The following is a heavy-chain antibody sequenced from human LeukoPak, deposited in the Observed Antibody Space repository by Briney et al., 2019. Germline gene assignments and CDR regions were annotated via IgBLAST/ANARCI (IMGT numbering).Heavy chain of an antibody. Sequence: GGSLRLSCAASGFTLSSNYMSGVRQAPGKGLEGGSVIYSGGSTYYADSVKGRFTISRDNSKNTLYLQMNSLRAEDTAVYYCARDKGSSGWYYYYMDVWGKGTTVTVSS. D-gene: IGHD6-19*01. V-gene: IGHV3-66*02. J-gene: IGHJ6*03. CDR3: ARDKGSSGWYYYYMDV. CDR1: GFTLSSNY. CDR2: IYSGGST.